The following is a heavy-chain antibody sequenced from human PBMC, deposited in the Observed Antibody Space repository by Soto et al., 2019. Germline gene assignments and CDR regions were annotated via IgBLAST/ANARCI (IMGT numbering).Heavy chain of an antibody. CDR2: IIPILGIA. V-gene: IGHV1-69*02. Sequence: SVKVSCKASGGTFSSYTISWVRQAPGQGLEWMGRIIPILGIANYAQKFQGRVTITADKSTSTAYMELSSLRSEDTAVYYCASDRFGYCTNGVCGYWGQGTLVTVXX. J-gene: IGHJ4*02. CDR3: ASDRFGYCTNGVCGY. CDR1: GGTFSSYT. D-gene: IGHD2-8*01.